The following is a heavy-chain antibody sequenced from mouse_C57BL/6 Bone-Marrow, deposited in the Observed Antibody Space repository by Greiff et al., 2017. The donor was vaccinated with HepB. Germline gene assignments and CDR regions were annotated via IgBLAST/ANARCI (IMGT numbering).Heavy chain of an antibody. CDR1: GYTFTSYW. Sequence: QVQLQPGAELVKPGASVKISCKASGYTFTSYWITWVKQRPGQGLEWIGDIYPGSGSTNYNEKFKSKATLTVDTSSSTANMQLSSLTSEDSAVYYCARLGYSNYEGPYWGQGTLVTVSA. V-gene: IGHV1-55*01. D-gene: IGHD2-5*01. CDR2: IYPGSGST. J-gene: IGHJ3*01. CDR3: ARLGYSNYEGPY.